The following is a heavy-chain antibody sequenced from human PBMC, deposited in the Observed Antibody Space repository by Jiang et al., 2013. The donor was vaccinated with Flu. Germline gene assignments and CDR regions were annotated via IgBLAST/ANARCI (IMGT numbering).Heavy chain of an antibody. CDR2: IYWDGDK. Sequence: KPTQTLTLTCTFSGFSFSTNGVGVGWIRQPPGKALEWLAFIYWDGDKRYSPSLESRLSITMDTSKNLVLLTMTNMDPMDSATYFCAHSPYGSGGPGYWGQGTLV. CDR3: AHSPYGSGGPGY. D-gene: IGHD3-10*01. J-gene: IGHJ4*02. V-gene: IGHV2-5*02. CDR1: GFSFSTNGVG.